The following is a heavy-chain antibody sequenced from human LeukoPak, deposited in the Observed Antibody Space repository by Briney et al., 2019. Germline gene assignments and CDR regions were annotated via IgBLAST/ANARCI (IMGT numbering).Heavy chain of an antibody. V-gene: IGHV1-69*06. J-gene: IGHJ6*03. CDR1: GGTFSSYA. CDR2: IIPIFGTA. D-gene: IGHD3-22*01. CDR3: ARSSGYYSSLFYMHV. Sequence: RASVKVSCKASGGTFSSYAISWVRQAPGQGLEWMGGIIPIFGTANYAQKFQGRVTITADKSTSTVYMELSSLRSEDTAVYYCARSSGYYSSLFYMHVWGKGTTVTVSS.